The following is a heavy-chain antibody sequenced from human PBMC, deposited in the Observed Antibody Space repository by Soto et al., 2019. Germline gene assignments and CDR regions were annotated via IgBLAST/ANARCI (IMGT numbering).Heavy chain of an antibody. Sequence: QVQLQESGPGLVKPSETLSLTCTVSGGSISSYYWSWIRQPPGKGLEWIGYIYYSGSTNYNPSLKSRVTISVDTSKNQFSLKLSSVTAADTAVYYCARDVSDYGGDWFDPWGQGTLVTVSS. CDR1: GGSISSYY. D-gene: IGHD4-17*01. CDR3: ARDVSDYGGDWFDP. J-gene: IGHJ5*02. CDR2: IYYSGST. V-gene: IGHV4-59*01.